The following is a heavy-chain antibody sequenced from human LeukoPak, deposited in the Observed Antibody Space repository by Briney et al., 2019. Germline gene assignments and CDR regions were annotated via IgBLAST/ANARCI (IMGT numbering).Heavy chain of an antibody. J-gene: IGHJ4*02. Sequence: SETLSLTCTVSGGSINSYYWSWIRQPPGRGLEWIAYIYYSGSTSYNPSLKSRVTISVDTSKNQFSLKLNSVTAADTAMYYCARLFHPALSGNYPFDYWGQGTLVTVSS. CDR2: IYYSGST. CDR1: GGSINSYY. D-gene: IGHD1-26*01. V-gene: IGHV4-59*01. CDR3: ARLFHPALSGNYPFDY.